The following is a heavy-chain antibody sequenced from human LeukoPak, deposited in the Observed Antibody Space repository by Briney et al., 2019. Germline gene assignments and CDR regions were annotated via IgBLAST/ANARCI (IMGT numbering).Heavy chain of an antibody. D-gene: IGHD3-10*01. CDR3: VKSGYYYGSGSYYNPLYFDY. J-gene: IGHJ4*02. V-gene: IGHV3-64D*06. CDR1: GFTFSSYA. Sequence: GGSLRLSCSASGFTFSSYAMHWVCQAPGKGLEYVSAISSNGGSTYYADSVKGRSTISGDNSKNTLYLQMSSLRAEDTAVYYCVKSGYYYGSGSYYNPLYFDYWGQGTLVTVSS. CDR2: ISSNGGST.